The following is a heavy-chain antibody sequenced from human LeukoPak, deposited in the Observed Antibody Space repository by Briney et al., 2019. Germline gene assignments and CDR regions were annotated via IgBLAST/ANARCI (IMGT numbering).Heavy chain of an antibody. J-gene: IGHJ4*02. D-gene: IGHD3-22*01. Sequence: GGSLRLSCAASGFTFSGYAMSWVRQAPGKGLEWVSAISGSGGSTYYADSVKGRFTISRDNSKNTLYLQMNSLRAEDTAVYYCAKDRYDSSGYYYRVDYWGQGTLVTVSS. V-gene: IGHV3-23*01. CDR2: ISGSGGST. CDR3: AKDRYDSSGYYYRVDY. CDR1: GFTFSGYA.